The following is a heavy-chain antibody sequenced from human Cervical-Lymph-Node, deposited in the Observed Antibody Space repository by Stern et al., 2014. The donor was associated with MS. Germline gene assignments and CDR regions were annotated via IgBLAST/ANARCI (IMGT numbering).Heavy chain of an antibody. CDR2: IIPIFRTP. D-gene: IGHD6-13*01. CDR3: ARDRMSIAAAGTNWFDP. CDR1: GGTFSSYA. Sequence: QVQLVQSGAEVKKPGSSVKVSCKASGGTFSSYAIHWVRQAPGQGLEWMGGIIPIFRTPNDAQKFQGRVTITADESTSTAYMELSSLRSEDTAVYYCARDRMSIAAAGTNWFDPWGQGTLVTVSS. J-gene: IGHJ5*02. V-gene: IGHV1-69*01.